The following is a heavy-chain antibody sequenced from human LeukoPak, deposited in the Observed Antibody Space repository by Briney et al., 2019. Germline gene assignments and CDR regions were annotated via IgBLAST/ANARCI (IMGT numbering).Heavy chain of an antibody. CDR1: GFTFSSYW. D-gene: IGHD5-24*01. J-gene: IGHJ4*02. Sequence: GGSLRLSCAASGFTFSSYWMHWVRQALGKGLVWVSRINSDGSSTSYADSVKGRFTISRDSAKNTLYLQMNSLRAEDTAVYYCARVEMATGGLDYWGQGTLVTVSS. CDR2: INSDGSST. V-gene: IGHV3-74*01. CDR3: ARVEMATGGLDY.